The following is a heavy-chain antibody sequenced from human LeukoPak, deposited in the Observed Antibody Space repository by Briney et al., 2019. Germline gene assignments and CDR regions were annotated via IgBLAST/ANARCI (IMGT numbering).Heavy chain of an antibody. CDR1: GGTFSSYA. CDR3: ARYGQWLADPKNLFDY. CDR2: ISAYNGNT. D-gene: IGHD6-19*01. J-gene: IGHJ4*02. Sequence: ASVKVSCKASGGTFSSYAISWVRQAPGQGLEWMGWISAYNGNTNYAQKLQGRVTMTTDTSTSTAYMELRSLRSDDTAVYYCARYGQWLADPKNLFDYWGQGTLVTVSS. V-gene: IGHV1-18*01.